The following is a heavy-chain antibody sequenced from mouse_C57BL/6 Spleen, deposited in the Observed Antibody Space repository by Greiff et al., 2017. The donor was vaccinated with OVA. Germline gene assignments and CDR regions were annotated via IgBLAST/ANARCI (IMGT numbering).Heavy chain of an antibody. CDR2: IYPGDGDT. CDR1: GYAFSSSW. D-gene: IGHD1-1*01. J-gene: IGHJ4*01. Sequence: QVQLQQSGPELVKPGASVKISCKASGYAFSSSWMNWVKQRPGKGLEWIGRIYPGDGDTNYNGKFKGKATLTADKSSSTAYMQLSSLTSEDSAVYFCARERDTTVGAMDYWGQGTSVTVSS. CDR3: ARERDTTVGAMDY. V-gene: IGHV1-82*01.